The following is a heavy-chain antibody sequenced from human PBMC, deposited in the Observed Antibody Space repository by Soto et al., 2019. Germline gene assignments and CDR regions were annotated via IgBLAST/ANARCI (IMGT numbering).Heavy chain of an antibody. D-gene: IGHD3-22*01. CDR1: GYTFTNYD. CDR2: MNPNSDNA. CDR3: AGAAKSGESRHCFDP. V-gene: IGHV1-8*01. Sequence: QVQLVQSGAEVKKPRASVKVSCKASGYTFTNYDINWVRQATGQGLEWMGWMNPNSDNAGYAQMFQGRVTITRNTATTTAYMELSSLGFEDTAVYYCAGAAKSGESRHCFDPWGKGTLVTVSS. J-gene: IGHJ5*02.